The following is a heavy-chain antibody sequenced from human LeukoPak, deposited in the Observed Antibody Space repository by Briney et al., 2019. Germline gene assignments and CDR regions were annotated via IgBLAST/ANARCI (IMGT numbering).Heavy chain of an antibody. V-gene: IGHV3-66*04. CDR3: ARHYYDSSGHNWFDP. CDR1: GLTVSSNY. CDR2: IYSGGST. Sequence: PGGSLRLSCAASGLTVSSNYMSWVRQAPGKGLEWVSVIYSGGSTYYADSVKGRFTISRDNSKNTLYLQMNSLRAEDTAVYYCARHYYDSSGHNWFDPWGQGTLVTVSS. J-gene: IGHJ5*02. D-gene: IGHD3-22*01.